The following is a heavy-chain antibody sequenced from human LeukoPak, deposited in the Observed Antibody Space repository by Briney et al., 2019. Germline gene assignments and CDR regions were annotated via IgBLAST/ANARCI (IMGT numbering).Heavy chain of an antibody. CDR2: ISGSGGGT. CDR3: AKSHTTAIDY. V-gene: IGHV3-23*01. J-gene: IGHJ4*02. D-gene: IGHD1-14*01. Sequence: GGSLRLSCAASGFTFSSYAMNWARQAPGKGLEWLSGISGSGGGTYYADSVRGRFTISRDDSKNTLYLLMNSLRAEDTAVYYCAKSHTTAIDYWGQGTLVTVSS. CDR1: GFTFSSYA.